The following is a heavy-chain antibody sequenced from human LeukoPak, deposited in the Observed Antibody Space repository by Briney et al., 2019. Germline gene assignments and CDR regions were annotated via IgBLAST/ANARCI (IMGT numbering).Heavy chain of an antibody. CDR1: GGSISSYY. V-gene: IGHV4-39*07. Sequence: SETLSLTCTVSGGSISSYYWSWIRQPPGKGLEWIGTVYYSGSTYYNPSLKSRVTISVDTSKNQFSLKVNSLTAADTAVYYCARFGKYCSDGTCYSKWFDPWGQGTLVIVSS. J-gene: IGHJ5*02. CDR3: ARFGKYCSDGTCYSKWFDP. CDR2: VYYSGST. D-gene: IGHD2-15*01.